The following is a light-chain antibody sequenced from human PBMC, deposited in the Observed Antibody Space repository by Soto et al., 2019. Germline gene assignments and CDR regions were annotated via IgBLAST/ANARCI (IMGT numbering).Light chain of an antibody. Sequence: DIQMIQSPSSVSASVGDRVTIACRASQDVSRSVGWYQQKPGTAPKLLISAASTLNSGVPSRFSGSGSGTDFTLTISSLQPEDFATYYCQQLWTYPLTFGGGTKVDIK. J-gene: IGKJ4*01. CDR2: AAS. CDR3: QQLWTYPLT. V-gene: IGKV1-9*01. CDR1: QDVSRS.